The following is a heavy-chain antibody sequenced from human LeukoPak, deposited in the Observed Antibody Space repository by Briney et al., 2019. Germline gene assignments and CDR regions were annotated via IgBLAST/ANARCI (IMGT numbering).Heavy chain of an antibody. CDR1: GYSFTTYW. Sequence: PGESLKISCKGSGYSFTTYWISWVRQMPGKGLEWMGRIDPSDSYTNYSPSFQGHVTVSADKSITTAYLQWNSLKASDTAMYHCARQDRGFTDYWGQGTLVTVSS. D-gene: IGHD3-10*01. CDR3: ARQDRGFTDY. J-gene: IGHJ4*02. V-gene: IGHV5-10-1*01. CDR2: IDPSDSYT.